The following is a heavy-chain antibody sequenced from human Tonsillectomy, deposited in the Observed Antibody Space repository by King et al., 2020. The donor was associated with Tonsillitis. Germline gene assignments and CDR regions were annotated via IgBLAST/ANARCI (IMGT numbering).Heavy chain of an antibody. CDR2: IYDSGST. CDR1: GGSISGYY. Sequence: QLQESGPGMVKPSETLSLTCTVSGGSISGYYWTWIRQPPGKGLEWIGYIYDSGSTNYNPSLKSRVTISVDTSKNQFSLKLSPLTAADTAVYYCARDGASYSSGWSGGRYYFDYWGQGTLVTVSS. D-gene: IGHD6-13*01. V-gene: IGHV4-59*01. J-gene: IGHJ4*02. CDR3: ARDGASYSSGWSGGRYYFDY.